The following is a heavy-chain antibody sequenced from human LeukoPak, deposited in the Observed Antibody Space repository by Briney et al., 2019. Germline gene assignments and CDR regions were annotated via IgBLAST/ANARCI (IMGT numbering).Heavy chain of an antibody. Sequence: PGGSLRLSCAASGFTFSTYRMTWVRQAPGKGLEWVANIRKDGNEKNYVDSVRGRFTISRDNAKNSLYLQMNRLRVEDTAVYYCVRDGPYDDYPTWKYWGQGTLVTVSS. CDR2: IRKDGNEK. CDR3: VRDGPYDDYPTWKY. J-gene: IGHJ4*02. CDR1: GFTFSTYR. D-gene: IGHD4-17*01. V-gene: IGHV3-7*01.